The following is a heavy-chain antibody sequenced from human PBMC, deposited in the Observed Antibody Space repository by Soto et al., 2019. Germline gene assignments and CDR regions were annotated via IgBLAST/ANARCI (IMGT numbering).Heavy chain of an antibody. Sequence: EVQLVESGGGSVQPGGSLRLSCAASGFTFSTYWMHWVRQAPGKGLVWVSRINSDGSRTNYADSVKGRFTISRDNAKNTVYLQMNCVRAEGTGVYYWVRVAIGSYSWRDSLGQGTLVIVSS. V-gene: IGHV3-74*01. CDR2: INSDGSRT. D-gene: IGHD1-26*01. CDR1: GFTFSTYW. CDR3: VRVAIGSYSWRDS. J-gene: IGHJ4*02.